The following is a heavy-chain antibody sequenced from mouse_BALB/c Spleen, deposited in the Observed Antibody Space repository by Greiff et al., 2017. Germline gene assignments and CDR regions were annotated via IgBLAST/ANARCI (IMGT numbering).Heavy chain of an antibody. D-gene: IGHD2-12*01. J-gene: IGHJ1*01. CDR1: GYTFTSYW. CDR2: INPSNGRT. Sequence: QVQLQQPGADLVKPGASVKMSCKASGYTFTSYWMHWVKQRPGQGLEWIGEINPSNGRTNYNEKFKSKATLTVDKSSSTAYMQLSSLTSEDSAVYYCARDYRYAEWYFDVWGAGTTVTVSS. V-gene: IGHV1S81*02. CDR3: ARDYRYAEWYFDV.